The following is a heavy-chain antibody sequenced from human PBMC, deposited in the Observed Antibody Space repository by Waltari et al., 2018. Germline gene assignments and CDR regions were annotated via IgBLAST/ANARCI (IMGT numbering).Heavy chain of an antibody. D-gene: IGHD6-19*01. Sequence: QVQLVQSGAEVKTPGASVKVSCQAFGYTFTDYYIHWVRQGPGQGLEWMGLVNPDSGGTNYSQNFQGRGTMTSGKSITTVYMELSSLKYEDTAIYYCARGGGVTVPGFDFWGQGNLVTVSS. V-gene: IGHV1-2*02. J-gene: IGHJ4*02. CDR1: GYTFTDYY. CDR3: ARGGGVTVPGFDF. CDR2: VNPDSGGT.